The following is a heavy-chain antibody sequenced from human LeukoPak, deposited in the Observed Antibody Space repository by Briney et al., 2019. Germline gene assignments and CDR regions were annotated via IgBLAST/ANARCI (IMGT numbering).Heavy chain of an antibody. Sequence: SETLSLTCTVSGGSISSGDYYWSWIRQPPGKGLEWIGYIYYSGSTYYNPSLKSRVTISVDTSKNQFSLKLSSVTAADTAVYYCARESGTTGSDYWGQGTLVTVSS. D-gene: IGHD4-17*01. V-gene: IGHV4-30-4*01. CDR1: GGSISSGDYY. CDR2: IYYSGST. CDR3: ARESGTTGSDY. J-gene: IGHJ4*02.